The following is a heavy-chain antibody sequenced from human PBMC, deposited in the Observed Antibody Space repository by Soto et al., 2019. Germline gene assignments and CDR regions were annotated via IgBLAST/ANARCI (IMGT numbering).Heavy chain of an antibody. D-gene: IGHD1-7*01. CDR1: GGSFSGYY. V-gene: IGHV4-34*01. Sequence: SETLSLTCAVYGGSFSGYYWSWIRQPPGKGLEWIGEINHSGSTNYNPSLKSRVTISVDNSKNTLYLQMNSLRAEDTAVYYCVKALGTGTTLGEDYYYGMDVWGQGTTVTVSS. CDR3: VKALGTGTTLGEDYYYGMDV. CDR2: INHSGST. J-gene: IGHJ6*02.